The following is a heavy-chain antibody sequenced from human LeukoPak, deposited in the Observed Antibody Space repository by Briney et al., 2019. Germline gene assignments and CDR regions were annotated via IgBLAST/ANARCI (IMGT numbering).Heavy chain of an antibody. CDR3: ARRSVVTANNFDTFDI. V-gene: IGHV4-31*11. Sequence: SETLSLTCGVSGGSISGGDYYWSWIRQHPGKGLEWIGYVSYSGATYYNPSLKSRVTISVDTSKNQFSLKLSSVTAADTAVYYCARRSVVTANNFDTFDIWSQGTMVTVSS. J-gene: IGHJ3*02. CDR2: VSYSGAT. D-gene: IGHD2-21*02. CDR1: GGSISGGDYY.